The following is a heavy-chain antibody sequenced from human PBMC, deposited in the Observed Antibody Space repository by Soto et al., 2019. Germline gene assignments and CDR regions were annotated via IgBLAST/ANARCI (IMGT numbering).Heavy chain of an antibody. CDR2: ISWNSGTI. Sequence: EVQLVESGGGLVQPCRSLRLSCAASGFTFDDYAMHWVRQAPGKGLEWVSGISWNSGTIGYADSVKGRFTISRDNAKNSLYLQMNSLRAEDTALYYCANSGSYPTDFDYWGQGTLVTVSS. D-gene: IGHD1-26*01. CDR1: GFTFDDYA. J-gene: IGHJ4*02. V-gene: IGHV3-9*01. CDR3: ANSGSYPTDFDY.